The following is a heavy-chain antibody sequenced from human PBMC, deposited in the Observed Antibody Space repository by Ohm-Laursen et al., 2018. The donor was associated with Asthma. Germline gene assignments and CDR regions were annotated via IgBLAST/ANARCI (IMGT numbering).Heavy chain of an antibody. CDR3: ARVDCSGGSCYSGKYDY. D-gene: IGHD2-15*01. Sequence: SLRLSCAASGFTFSSYGMHWVRQAPGKGLEWVAVISYDGSNKYYADSVKGRFTISRDNSKNTLYLQMNSLRAEDTAVYYCARVDCSGGSCYSGKYDYWGQGTLVTVSS. V-gene: IGHV3-30*03. CDR2: ISYDGSNK. CDR1: GFTFSSYG. J-gene: IGHJ4*02.